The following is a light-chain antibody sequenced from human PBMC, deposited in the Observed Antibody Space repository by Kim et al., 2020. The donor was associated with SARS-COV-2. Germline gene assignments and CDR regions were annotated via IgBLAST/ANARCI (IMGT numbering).Light chain of an antibody. CDR1: SGDSSYA. V-gene: IGLV4-69*01. Sequence: APAKPACTLSSGDSSYAVAWHQQQPEKGPRYWMKLDSDGSRSKGDGIPDRFSGSSSGAERYLTISSLQSEDEADYYCQTWGTGTGVFGGGTKLTVL. CDR2: LDSDGSR. CDR3: QTWGTGTGV. J-gene: IGLJ2*01.